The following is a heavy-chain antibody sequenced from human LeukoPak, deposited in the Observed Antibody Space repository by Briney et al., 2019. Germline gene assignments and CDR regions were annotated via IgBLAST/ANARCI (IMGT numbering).Heavy chain of an antibody. Sequence: GGSLRLSCAASGFTFSSYAMSWVRQAPGKGLEWVSAISGSGGSTYYADSVKGRFIISRDNSKNTLYLQMNSLRAEDTAVYYCAKDLGYGGSYSDYWGQGTLVTVSS. V-gene: IGHV3-23*01. CDR3: AKDLGYGGSYSDY. J-gene: IGHJ4*02. CDR2: ISGSGGST. CDR1: GFTFSSYA. D-gene: IGHD1-26*01.